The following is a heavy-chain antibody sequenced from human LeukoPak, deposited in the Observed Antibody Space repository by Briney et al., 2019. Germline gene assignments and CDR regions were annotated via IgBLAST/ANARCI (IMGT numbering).Heavy chain of an antibody. CDR2: TSYDGRGK. Sequence: GGSLRLSCAASRFTFSNFGMHWVRQAPGKGLEWVAVTSYDGRGKYYADSVRGRFTISRDNSKNTLYLQMDSLRAEDSAMYYCAKDRLVVAPASMTSNFDSWGQGTLVTVSS. CDR3: AKDRLVVAPASMTSNFDS. D-gene: IGHD2-2*01. CDR1: RFTFSNFG. J-gene: IGHJ4*02. V-gene: IGHV3-30*18.